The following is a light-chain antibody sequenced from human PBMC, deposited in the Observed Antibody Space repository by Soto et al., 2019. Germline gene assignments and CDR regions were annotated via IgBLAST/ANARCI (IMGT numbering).Light chain of an antibody. V-gene: IGKV1-5*03. J-gene: IGKJ1*01. CDR2: EAS. CDR3: QQYNSYST. CDR1: QGIFRR. Sequence: DIQMTQSPPTLSAFVGDRVTITCRASQGIFRRLAWYQQKPGKAPNLLIYEASTLENGVPSRFSGSVSGTEFTLTIDSLQPDDFATYYCQQYNSYSTFGQGTKVDIK.